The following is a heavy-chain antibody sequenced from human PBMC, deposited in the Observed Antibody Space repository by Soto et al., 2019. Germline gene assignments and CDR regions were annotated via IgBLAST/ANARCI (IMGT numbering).Heavy chain of an antibody. CDR1: GFTFSSYD. CDR3: ARAKAGTAALDY. CDR2: IGTAGDT. D-gene: IGHD6-19*01. V-gene: IGHV3-13*01. J-gene: IGHJ4*02. Sequence: GGSLRLSCAASGFTFSSYDMHWVRQATGKGLEWVSAIGTAGDTYYPGSVKGRFTISRENAKNSLYLQMNSLRAGDTAVYYCARAKAGTAALDYWGQGTLVTVSS.